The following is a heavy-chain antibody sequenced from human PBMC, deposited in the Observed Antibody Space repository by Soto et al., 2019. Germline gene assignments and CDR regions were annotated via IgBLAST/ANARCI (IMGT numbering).Heavy chain of an antibody. V-gene: IGHV5-51*01. CDR2: INPADSDT. J-gene: IGHJ4*02. CDR3: VRPDSTGYYSH. Sequence: GESLKISCKGSGYSFTNYWIGWVRQIPGKGLEWMGIINPADSDTRYSPSFQGQVTVSVDKSISTAYLHRGSLKASDTAMYYCVRPDSTGYYSHWGQGTPVTVYS. D-gene: IGHD3-9*01. CDR1: GYSFTNYW.